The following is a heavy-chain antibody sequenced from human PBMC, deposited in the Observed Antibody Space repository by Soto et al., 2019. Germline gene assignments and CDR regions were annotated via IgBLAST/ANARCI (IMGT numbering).Heavy chain of an antibody. Sequence: GESLKISCKGSGYSFTSYWISWVRQMPGKGLEWMGRIDPSDSYTNYSPSFQGHVTISADKSISTAYLQWSSLKASDTAMYYCDSPSCHSGRYYYGYGGMDVWGQGTTVTVSS. J-gene: IGHJ6*02. CDR3: DSPSCHSGRYYYGYGGMDV. V-gene: IGHV5-10-1*01. CDR1: GYSFTSYW. CDR2: IDPSDSYT. D-gene: IGHD1-26*01.